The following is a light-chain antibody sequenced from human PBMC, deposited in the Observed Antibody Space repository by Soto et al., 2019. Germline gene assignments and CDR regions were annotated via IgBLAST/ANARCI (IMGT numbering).Light chain of an antibody. V-gene: IGKV1-13*02. Sequence: AIQVTQSPSSLSASVGDRVTITCRTSQGISTALVWYQQKPGKAPKLLIYDASTLESGVPSRFSGSGFGTDFTLTISSLQPEDFATYYCQQFDSNSLTFGGGTKVEIK. CDR3: QQFDSNSLT. CDR1: QGISTA. J-gene: IGKJ4*01. CDR2: DAS.